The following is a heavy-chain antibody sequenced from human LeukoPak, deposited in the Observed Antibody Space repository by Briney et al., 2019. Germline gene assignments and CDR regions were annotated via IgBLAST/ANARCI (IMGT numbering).Heavy chain of an antibody. D-gene: IGHD3-16*01. CDR3: ARVHRCGWAYVCFDY. CDR2: INHSGST. V-gene: IGHV4-34*01. Sequence: PSETLSLTCSVSGGSINSDYWNWIRQPPGKGLEWIGEINHSGSTNYNPSLKSRVTISVDTSKNQFSLKLSSVTAADTAVYYCARVHRCGWAYVCFDYWGQGTLVTVSS. CDR1: GGSINSDY. J-gene: IGHJ4*02.